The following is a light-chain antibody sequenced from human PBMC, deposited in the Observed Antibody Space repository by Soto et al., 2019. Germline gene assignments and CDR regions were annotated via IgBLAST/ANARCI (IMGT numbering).Light chain of an antibody. CDR3: QQYGNSPQT. CDR1: QTVSSSF. V-gene: IGKV3-20*01. Sequence: EIVMTQSPATLSVSPGERATLCCRASQTVSSSFLAWYQQTPGQAPRLLIYAASSRATGIPDRFSGSGSGTDFTLTISRLEPEDFAVYYCQQYGNSPQTFGQGTKVDIK. CDR2: AAS. J-gene: IGKJ1*01.